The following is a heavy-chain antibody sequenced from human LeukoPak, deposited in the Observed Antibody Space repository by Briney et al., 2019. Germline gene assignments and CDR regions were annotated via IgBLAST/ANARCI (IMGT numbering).Heavy chain of an antibody. D-gene: IGHD3-3*01. Sequence: SETLSLTCAVSGGSISSSNWWSWVRQPPGKGLEWIGEIYHSGSTNYNPSLKSRVTISVDTSKNQFSLKLSSVTAADTAVYYCARGYYDFWSGYYRSNWFDPWGQGTLVTVSS. CDR2: IYHSGST. CDR3: ARGYYDFWSGYYRSNWFDP. CDR1: GGSISSSNW. J-gene: IGHJ5*02. V-gene: IGHV4-4*02.